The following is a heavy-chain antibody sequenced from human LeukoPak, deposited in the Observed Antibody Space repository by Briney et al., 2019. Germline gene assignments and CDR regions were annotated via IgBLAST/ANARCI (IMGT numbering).Heavy chain of an antibody. CDR1: GGTFTNSA. CDR2: IMPLFGTA. J-gene: IGHJ5*02. D-gene: IGHD5-18*01. CDR3: ARDVHREYRSGWFDP. V-gene: IGHV1-69*05. Sequence: SVKVSCKTSGGTFTNSAISWVRQAPGQGLEWLGGIMPLFGTAGYAQKFQGRGTITKDESTRTVYLELTSLTSDDTTVYYCARDVHREYRSGWFDPWGQGTLVSVYS.